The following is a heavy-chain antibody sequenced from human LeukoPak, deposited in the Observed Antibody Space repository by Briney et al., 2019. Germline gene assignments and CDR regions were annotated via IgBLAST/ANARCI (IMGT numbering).Heavy chain of an antibody. CDR2: INHSGST. V-gene: IGHV4-34*01. D-gene: IGHD3-16*02. CDR3: ARVGYDYVWGSYRQQQESSFDP. CDR1: GGSISSYY. Sequence: SETLSLTCTVSGGSISSYYWSWIRQPPGKGLEWIGEINHSGSTNYNPSLKSRVTISVDTSKNQFSLKLSSVTAADTAVYYCARVGYDYVWGSYRQQQESSFDPWGQGTLVTVSS. J-gene: IGHJ5*02.